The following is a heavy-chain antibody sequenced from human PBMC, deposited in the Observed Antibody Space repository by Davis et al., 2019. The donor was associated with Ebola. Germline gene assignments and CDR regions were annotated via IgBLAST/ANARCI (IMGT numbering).Heavy chain of an antibody. J-gene: IGHJ5*02. D-gene: IGHD3-22*01. CDR3: ARDSYYYDSSGYYYWFDP. Sequence: GGSLRLSCAASGFTFSSYSMNWVRQAPGKGLEWVSYISSISSTIYYADSVKGRFTISRDNAKNSLYLQMNSLRDEDTAVYYCARDSYYYDSSGYYYWFDPWGQGTLVTVSS. V-gene: IGHV3-48*02. CDR2: ISSISSTI. CDR1: GFTFSSYS.